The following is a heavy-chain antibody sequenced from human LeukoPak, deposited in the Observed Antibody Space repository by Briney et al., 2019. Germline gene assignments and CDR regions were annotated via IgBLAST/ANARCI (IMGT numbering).Heavy chain of an antibody. D-gene: IGHD3-10*01. Sequence: GGSLRLSCEASGFTFSTYWMHWVRHAPGKGLEWVSRINSDGRRTTYADSVQGRFTISRDSAKNTLYLQMGSLRAEDMAVYYCARGWVLWDYWGQGTLVTVSS. CDR1: GFTFSTYW. CDR3: ARGWVLWDY. V-gene: IGHV3-74*01. CDR2: INSDGRRT. J-gene: IGHJ4*02.